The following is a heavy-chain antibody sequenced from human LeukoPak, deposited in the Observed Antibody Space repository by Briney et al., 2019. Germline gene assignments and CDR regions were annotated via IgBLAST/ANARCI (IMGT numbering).Heavy chain of an antibody. CDR2: ISGGGGNT. D-gene: IGHD4-11*01. J-gene: IGHJ4*02. Sequence: GGSLRLSCAASGFTVSNYGMTWVRQAPGKGLEWVSGISGGGGNTYYADSVKGWFTISRDNSKNTLYLQMNSLRAEDTAVYYCVKDFQVTTLGYFDYWGQGTLVTVPS. CDR1: GFTVSNYG. CDR3: VKDFQVTTLGYFDY. V-gene: IGHV3-23*01.